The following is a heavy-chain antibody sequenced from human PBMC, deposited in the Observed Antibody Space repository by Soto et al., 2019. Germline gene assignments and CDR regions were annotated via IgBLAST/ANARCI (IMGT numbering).Heavy chain of an antibody. CDR3: ARRRRGAAAGTFDY. V-gene: IGHV2-5*02. J-gene: IGHJ4*02. CDR2: IYWDDDK. Sequence: QITLKESGPTLVKPTQTLTLTCTFSGFSLSTSGVGVGWIRQPPVKALEWLALIYWDDDKRYSPSLKSRLTITKDTSKNQVVLTMTNMDPVDTATYYCARRRRGAAAGTFDYWGQGSLVTVSS. CDR1: GFSLSTSGVG. D-gene: IGHD6-13*01.